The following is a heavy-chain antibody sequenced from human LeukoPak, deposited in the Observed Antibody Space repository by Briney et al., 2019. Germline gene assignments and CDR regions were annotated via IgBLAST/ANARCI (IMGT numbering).Heavy chain of an antibody. D-gene: IGHD6-13*01. CDR2: IYTSGGT. Sequence: SETLSLTCTVSGGSINSGSYYWSWIRQPAGKGLEWIGRIYTSGGTDYNPSLKSRVTISVDTSKNQFPLQLSSVTAADTAVYYCARDDRGISAACYLWGRGTLVTVSS. CDR3: ARDDRGISAACYL. J-gene: IGHJ2*01. V-gene: IGHV4-61*02. CDR1: GGSINSGSYY.